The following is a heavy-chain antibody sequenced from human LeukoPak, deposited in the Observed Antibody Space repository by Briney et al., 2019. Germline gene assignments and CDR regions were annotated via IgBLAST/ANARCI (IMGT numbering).Heavy chain of an antibody. CDR1: GGSISSSSYY. CDR2: IYYSGST. V-gene: IGHV4-39*07. J-gene: IGHJ6*03. D-gene: IGHD2-15*01. CDR3: ARENCSGGSCYSIYYYYYMDV. Sequence: SETLSLTCTVSGGSISSSSYYWGWIRQPPGKGLEWIGSIYYSGSTYYNPSLKSRVTISVDTSKNQFSLKLSSVTGADTAVYYCARENCSGGSCYSIYYYYYMDVWGKGTTVTVSS.